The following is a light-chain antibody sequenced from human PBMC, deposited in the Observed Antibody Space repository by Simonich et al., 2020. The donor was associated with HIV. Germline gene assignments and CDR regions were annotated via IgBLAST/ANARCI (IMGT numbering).Light chain of an antibody. CDR1: QSVLYSSNNKNY. V-gene: IGKV4-1*01. CDR2: WAS. CDR3: HQYYNTPRT. J-gene: IGKJ1*01. Sequence: DIVMTQSPDSLAVSLGERATINCKSSQSVLYSSNNKNYLAWYQQKPGQPPKLLIYWASTRESGVPDRFSGSGSGTDFTLTISSLQAEDVAVYYCHQYYNTPRTCGQGTKVEIK.